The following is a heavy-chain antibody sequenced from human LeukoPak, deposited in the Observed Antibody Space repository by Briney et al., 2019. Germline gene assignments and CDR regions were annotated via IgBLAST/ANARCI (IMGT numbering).Heavy chain of an antibody. Sequence: GGPLRLSCAASGFTFSSYSMNWVRQAPGKGLEWVSSISSSSSYIYYADSVKGRFTISRDNAKNSFYLQMSSLRVEDTAVYYCTKEETRGGDLFYWGQGALVTVSS. D-gene: IGHD2-21*02. CDR1: GFTFSSYS. J-gene: IGHJ4*02. V-gene: IGHV3-21*01. CDR2: ISSSSSYI. CDR3: TKEETRGGDLFY.